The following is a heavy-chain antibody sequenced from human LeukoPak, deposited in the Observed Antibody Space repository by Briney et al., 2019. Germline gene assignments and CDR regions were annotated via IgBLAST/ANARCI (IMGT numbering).Heavy chain of an antibody. CDR1: GYTLTELS. J-gene: IGHJ5*02. Sequence: ASVKVSCKVSGYTLTELSMHWVRQAPGKGLEWMGGFDPEDGETIYAQKFQGRVTMTEDTSTDTAYMELSSLRSEDTAVYYCARGRVRGVIRFKSVWFDPWGQGTLVTVSS. CDR2: FDPEDGET. CDR3: ARGRVRGVIRFKSVWFDP. V-gene: IGHV1-24*01. D-gene: IGHD3-10*01.